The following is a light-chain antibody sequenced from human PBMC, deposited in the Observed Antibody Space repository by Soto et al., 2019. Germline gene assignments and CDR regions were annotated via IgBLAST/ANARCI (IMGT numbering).Light chain of an antibody. CDR1: QTIGGNF. CDR3: QHYGSTPPIT. Sequence: EFVLTQSPATLSLSPGETATLSCRASQTIGGNFLAWYQKKPGQAPRLLISGASSRATGVPDRFSDSGSGTEFTLTITRLEAEDFAVYFCQHYGSTPPITYGQGTRPEIK. J-gene: IGKJ5*01. CDR2: GAS. V-gene: IGKV3-20*01.